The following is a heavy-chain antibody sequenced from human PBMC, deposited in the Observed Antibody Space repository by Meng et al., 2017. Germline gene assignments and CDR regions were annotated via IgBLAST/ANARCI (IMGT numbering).Heavy chain of an antibody. D-gene: IGHD6-6*01. CDR2: INTNTGNP. CDR1: GYTFTSYA. CDR3: ARACSPPSSSSSFHDY. J-gene: IGHJ4*02. V-gene: IGHV7-4-1*02. Sequence: LAQLVCDPTTPGASVKVSCKASGYTFTSYAMNWVRKAPGQGLEWMGWINTNTGNPTYAQGFTGRYVFSLDTSVSTAYLQISSLKAEDTAVYYCARACSPPSSSSSFHDYWGQGTLVTVSS.